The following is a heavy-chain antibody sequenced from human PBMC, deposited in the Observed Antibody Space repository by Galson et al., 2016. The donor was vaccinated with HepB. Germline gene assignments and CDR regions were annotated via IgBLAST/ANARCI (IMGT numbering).Heavy chain of an antibody. V-gene: IGHV3-23*01. CDR2: ISAMDDQI. J-gene: IGHJ4*02. D-gene: IGHD3-16*01. CDR3: VMSIWGISVGPFDY. Sequence: SLRLSCAGTGFTFSSFGMSWVRQAPGKGLEWVSVISAMDDQIYYADSVRGRFTISRDSSRSSLFLEMNSLRAEDTAVYYCVMSIWGISVGPFDYWGQGTPVVVAS. CDR1: GFTFSSFG.